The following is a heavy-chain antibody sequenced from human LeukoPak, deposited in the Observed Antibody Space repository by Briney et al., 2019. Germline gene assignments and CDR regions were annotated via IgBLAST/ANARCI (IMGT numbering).Heavy chain of an antibody. Sequence: GASVKVSCKASGYTFTSYGISWVRQAPGQGLEWMGWISAYNGNTNYAQKLQGRVTMTTDTSTSTAYMELRSLRSDDTAVCYCARAARYYYDSSGYYYHWGQGTLVTVSS. CDR3: ARAARYYYDSSGYYYH. J-gene: IGHJ1*01. CDR1: GYTFTSYG. CDR2: ISAYNGNT. D-gene: IGHD3-22*01. V-gene: IGHV1-18*01.